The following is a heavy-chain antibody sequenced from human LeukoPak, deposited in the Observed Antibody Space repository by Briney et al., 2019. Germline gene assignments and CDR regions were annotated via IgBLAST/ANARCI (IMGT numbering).Heavy chain of an antibody. D-gene: IGHD3-22*01. Sequence: GGSLRLSCAASGFTFSSYAMHWVRQAPGKGLEWVAVISYDGSNKYYADSVEGRFTISRDNSKNTLYLQMNSLRAEDTAVYYCARDRYYYDSSGYYRFDYWGQGTLVTVSS. CDR3: ARDRYYYDSSGYYRFDY. CDR1: GFTFSSYA. V-gene: IGHV3-30-3*01. J-gene: IGHJ4*02. CDR2: ISYDGSNK.